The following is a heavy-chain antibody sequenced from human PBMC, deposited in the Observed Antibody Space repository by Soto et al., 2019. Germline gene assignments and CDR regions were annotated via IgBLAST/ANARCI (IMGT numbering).Heavy chain of an antibody. J-gene: IGHJ6*02. Sequence: ASVKVSSKASGHTLTSYAMHWVRQAPGQGLEWMGWINVGNGNTKYSQKFQGRVTITRDTSASTAYMELSSLRSEDTAVYYCARVVVDYYGMDVWGQGTTVTVSS. D-gene: IGHD2-15*01. CDR2: INVGNGNT. CDR1: GHTLTSYA. CDR3: ARVVVDYYGMDV. V-gene: IGHV1-3*01.